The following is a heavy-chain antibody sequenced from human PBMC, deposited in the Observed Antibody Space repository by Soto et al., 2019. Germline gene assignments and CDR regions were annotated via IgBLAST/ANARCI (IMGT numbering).Heavy chain of an antibody. J-gene: IGHJ3*02. CDR1: GFTFSSYA. CDR3: AKDRDDIGMVDAFEI. D-gene: IGHD2-15*01. Sequence: EMQLLESGGDLVQPGGSLRLSCAASGFTFSSYAMTWVRQAPGKGLEYVSAISGRGVTTYYAASMKGRFTISRDNSKNTLYLQLNSLRADDTAVYYCAKDRDDIGMVDAFEIWGQGTMVTVSS. CDR2: ISGRGVTT. V-gene: IGHV3-23*01.